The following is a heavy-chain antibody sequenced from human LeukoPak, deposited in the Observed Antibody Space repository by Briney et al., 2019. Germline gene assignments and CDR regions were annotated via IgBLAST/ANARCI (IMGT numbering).Heavy chain of an antibody. D-gene: IGHD5-12*01. CDR2: MYHSGTT. CDR3: AGQYTGYDAFDY. J-gene: IGHJ4*02. CDR1: GYSISSGYY. V-gene: IGHV4-38-2*02. Sequence: SETLSLTCSVSGYSISSGYYWGWIRQSPGKGLEWIGSMYHSGTTYYNPSLKSRVTLSVETSKNQFSLNLSSVTAADTAVYYCAGQYTGYDAFDYWGQGTLVTVSS.